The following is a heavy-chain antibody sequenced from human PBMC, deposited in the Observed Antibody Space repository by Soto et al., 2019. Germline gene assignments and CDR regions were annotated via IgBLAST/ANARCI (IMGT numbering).Heavy chain of an antibody. J-gene: IGHJ4*02. Sequence: GGSLTLSCAASGFTFSDAWLYWVRQAPGRGLEWVGRIKAKTEGGTTDYAAPVKGRFTISRDDSKNTLYLQMNSLKTEDTAVYYCTTDDYGDYVHSFDYWGQGTLVTVSS. CDR1: GFTFSDAW. D-gene: IGHD4-17*01. CDR3: TTDDYGDYVHSFDY. CDR2: IKAKTEGGTT. V-gene: IGHV3-15*07.